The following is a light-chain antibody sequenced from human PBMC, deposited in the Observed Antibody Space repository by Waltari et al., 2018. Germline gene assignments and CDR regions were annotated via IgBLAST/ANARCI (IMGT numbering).Light chain of an antibody. Sequence: QSARTQPRSVSGSPGQSVTISGTGTSSDVGGYDYVSWYQQHPGKAPKLMIYDVSEWPSVVPVRFSASKSSNTAFLSISGLQAKDEADYSCSSYADNYVYVFGTGTQVTV. CDR2: DVS. V-gene: IGLV2-11*01. CDR1: SSDVGGYDY. J-gene: IGLJ1*01. CDR3: SSYADNYVYV.